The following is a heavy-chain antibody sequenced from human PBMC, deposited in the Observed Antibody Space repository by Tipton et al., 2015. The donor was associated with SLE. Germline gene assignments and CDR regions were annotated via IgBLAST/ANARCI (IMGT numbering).Heavy chain of an antibody. J-gene: IGHJ3*02. CDR3: ARSGRGLDAFDI. Sequence: SLRLSCAASGFTFSSYGMHWVRQAPGKGLEWVAVISYDGSNKYYADSVKGRFTISRDNSKNTLYLQMNSLRAEDTAVYYCARSGRGLDAFDIWGQGTMVTVSS. CDR1: GFTFSSYG. D-gene: IGHD1-1*01. V-gene: IGHV3-30*03. CDR2: ISYDGSNK.